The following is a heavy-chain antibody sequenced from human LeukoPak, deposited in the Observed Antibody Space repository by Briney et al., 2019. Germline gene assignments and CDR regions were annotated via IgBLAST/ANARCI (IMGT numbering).Heavy chain of an antibody. CDR1: SDSISNSAYH. CDR2: IYYSRGT. CDR3: ARDRDGYNY. V-gene: IGHV4-39*07. J-gene: IGHJ4*02. Sequence: SETLSLTCAVSSDSISNSAYHWGWIRQPPGGGLEWIGTIYYSRGTYYNPSLKSRVTISVDTSKNQFSLKLSSVTAADTAVYYCARDRDGYNYWGQGTLVTVSS. D-gene: IGHD5-24*01.